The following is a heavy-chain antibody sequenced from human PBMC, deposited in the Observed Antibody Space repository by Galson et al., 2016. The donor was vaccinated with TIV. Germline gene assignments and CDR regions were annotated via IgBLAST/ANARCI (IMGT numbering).Heavy chain of an antibody. CDR3: VRAQVFPKYFQA. CDR2: YHSGGN. J-gene: IGHJ1*01. D-gene: IGHD2/OR15-2a*01. Sequence: YHSGGNNYNPSLKSRISMSLDKSKNEFSLTLTSVTAADTAVYYCVRAQVFPKYFQAWGQGTLVFVSA. V-gene: IGHV4-4*02.